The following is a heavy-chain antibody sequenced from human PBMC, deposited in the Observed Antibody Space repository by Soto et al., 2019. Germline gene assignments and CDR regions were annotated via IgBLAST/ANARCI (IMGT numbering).Heavy chain of an antibody. CDR3: SAAPVYYYYGMDV. CDR2: ISYDGSNK. Sequence: VGSLRLSCADSGFTFSSYAMHWVRQAPGKGLEWVAVISYDGSNKYYADSVKGRFTISRDNSKNTLYLQMNSLRAEDTAVYYCSAAPVYYYYGMDVWGQGTTVTVSS. V-gene: IGHV3-30-3*01. J-gene: IGHJ6*02. D-gene: IGHD6-13*01. CDR1: GFTFSSYA.